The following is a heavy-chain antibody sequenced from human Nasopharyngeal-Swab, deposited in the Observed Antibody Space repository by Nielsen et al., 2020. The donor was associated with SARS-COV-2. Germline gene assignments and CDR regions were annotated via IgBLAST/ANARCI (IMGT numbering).Heavy chain of an antibody. Sequence: SETLSLTCTVSDYSISSYYWTWIRQPPGKELEWIGYIYYSGSPNYNPSLKSRVTLSLDTSKSQLSLKLSSVTAADTAVYYCARVHYYDSTYYYYGLDVWGQGTTVTVSS. J-gene: IGHJ6*02. CDR2: IYYSGSP. V-gene: IGHV4-59*13. D-gene: IGHD3-22*01. CDR3: ARVHYYDSTYYYYGLDV. CDR1: DYSISSYY.